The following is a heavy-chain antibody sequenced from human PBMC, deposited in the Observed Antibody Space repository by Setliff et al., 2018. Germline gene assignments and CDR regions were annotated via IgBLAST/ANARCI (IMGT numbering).Heavy chain of an antibody. CDR2: ISAYNGDT. Sequence: PSVKVSCKASGYTFTSYGISWVRQAPGQGLEWMGWISAYNGDTNYAQKLQGRVTMTTDTSTSTAYMELRSLRSDDTAVYYCARRAPAAMADAFDIWGQGTMVTVSS. CDR1: GYTFTSYG. CDR3: ARRAPAAMADAFDI. V-gene: IGHV1-18*01. J-gene: IGHJ3*02. D-gene: IGHD2-2*01.